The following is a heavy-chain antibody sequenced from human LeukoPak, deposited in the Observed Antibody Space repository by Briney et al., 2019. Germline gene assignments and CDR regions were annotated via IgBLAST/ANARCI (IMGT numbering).Heavy chain of an antibody. J-gene: IGHJ4*02. D-gene: IGHD3-22*01. Sequence: PGRSLRLSCAASGFTFSSYAMHWVRQAPGKGLQYVSAISSNGGSTYYANSVKGRFTISRDNSKNTLYLQMGSLRAEDMAVYYCARDAGVDDSSGYFDYWGQGTLVTVSS. CDR3: ARDAGVDDSSGYFDY. V-gene: IGHV3-64*01. CDR2: ISSNGGST. CDR1: GFTFSSYA.